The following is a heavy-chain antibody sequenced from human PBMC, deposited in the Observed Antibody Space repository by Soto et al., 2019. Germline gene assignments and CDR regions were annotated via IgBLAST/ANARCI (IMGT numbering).Heavy chain of an antibody. CDR2: INHSGST. Sequence: ISKHPGKGLEWIGEINHSGSTNYNPSLKSRVTISVDTSKNQFSLKLSSVTAADTAVYYCAGPVQACDYWGQGTLVTVSS. V-gene: IGHV4-34*01. J-gene: IGHJ4*02. CDR3: AGPVQACDY. D-gene: IGHD1-1*01.